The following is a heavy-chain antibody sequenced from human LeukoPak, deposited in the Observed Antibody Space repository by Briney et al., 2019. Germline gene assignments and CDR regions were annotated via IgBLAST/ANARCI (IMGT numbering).Heavy chain of an antibody. V-gene: IGHV3-23*01. Sequence: GGSLRLSCAASGFTFSSYAMSWVRQAPGKGLEWVSAISGSGGSTYYADSVKGRFTFSRDNSKNTLFLQMNSLRAEDTAVYYCARAGPDYYDSSGNDAFDIWGQGTMVTVSS. CDR1: GFTFSSYA. CDR2: ISGSGGST. J-gene: IGHJ3*02. CDR3: ARAGPDYYDSSGNDAFDI. D-gene: IGHD3-22*01.